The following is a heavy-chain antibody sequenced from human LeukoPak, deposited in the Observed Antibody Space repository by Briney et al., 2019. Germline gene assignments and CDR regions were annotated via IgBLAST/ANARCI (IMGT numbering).Heavy chain of an antibody. Sequence: SETLSLTCTVSGGTISSGDYYWSWIRQPPGKGLEWIGYIYYSGSTYYNPSLKSRVTISVDTSKNQFSLKLSSVTAADTAVYYCARGVAAGDGFDYWGQGTLVTVSS. CDR3: ARGVAAGDGFDY. D-gene: IGHD2-15*01. CDR2: IYYSGST. J-gene: IGHJ4*02. CDR1: GGTISSGDYY. V-gene: IGHV4-30-4*01.